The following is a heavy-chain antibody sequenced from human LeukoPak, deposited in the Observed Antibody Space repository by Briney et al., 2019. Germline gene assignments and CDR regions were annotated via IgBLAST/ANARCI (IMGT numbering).Heavy chain of an antibody. D-gene: IGHD3-10*01. Sequence: GGSLRLSCAASGFTFSSYEMNWVRQAPGKGLEWVAVISYDGSNKYYADSVKGRFTISRDNSKNTLYLQMNSLRAEDTAVYYCARDELTIAPYYFDYWGQGTLVTVSS. CDR1: GFTFSSYE. V-gene: IGHV3-30*01. CDR3: ARDELTIAPYYFDY. CDR2: ISYDGSNK. J-gene: IGHJ4*02.